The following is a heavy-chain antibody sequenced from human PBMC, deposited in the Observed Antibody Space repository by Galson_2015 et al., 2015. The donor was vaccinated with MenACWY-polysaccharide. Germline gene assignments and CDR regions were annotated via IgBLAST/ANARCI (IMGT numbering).Heavy chain of an antibody. CDR2: ISYDGSNK. CDR3: AKDEIVGATGFDY. D-gene: IGHD1-26*01. CDR1: GFTFSSYG. J-gene: IGHJ4*02. V-gene: IGHV3-30*18. Sequence: SLRLSCAASGFTFSSYGMHWVRQAPGKGLERVAVISYDGSNKYYADSVKGRFTISRDNSKNTLYLQMNSLRAEDTAVYYCAKDEIVGATGFDYWGQGTLVTVSS.